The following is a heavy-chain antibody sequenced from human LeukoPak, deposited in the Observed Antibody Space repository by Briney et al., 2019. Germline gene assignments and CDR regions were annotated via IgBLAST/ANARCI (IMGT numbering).Heavy chain of an antibody. CDR3: ARDLTSAYGMDV. V-gene: IGHV3-21*01. J-gene: IGHJ6*02. CDR2: MSSSSSYI. Sequence: GGSLRLSFAASGFTFSSYSMNWVRQAPGKGLEWVSSMSSSSSYIYYADSVKGRFTISRDNAKNSLYLQMNSLRAEDTAVYYCARDLTSAYGMDVWGQGTTVTVSS. CDR1: GFTFSSYS.